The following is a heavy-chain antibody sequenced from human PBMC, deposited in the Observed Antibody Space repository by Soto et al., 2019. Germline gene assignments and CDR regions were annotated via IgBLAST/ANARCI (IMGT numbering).Heavy chain of an antibody. J-gene: IGHJ5*02. CDR2: ISASGRTT. CDR1: GLNFSIYA. Sequence: EVQLLESGGGLVQPGGSLRLSCVASGLNFSIYAMSWVRQAPGKGLEWVSSISASGRTTHYADSVKDRFTISRDNSKSTLFLQMNTLRSEDTAVYYCAKRPGSRGSWGQGTLATVSS. V-gene: IGHV3-23*01. CDR3: AKRPGSRGS. D-gene: IGHD3-10*01.